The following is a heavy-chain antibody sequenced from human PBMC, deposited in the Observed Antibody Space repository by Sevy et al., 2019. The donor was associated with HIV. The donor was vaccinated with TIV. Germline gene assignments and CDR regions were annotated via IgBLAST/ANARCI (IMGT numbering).Heavy chain of an antibody. Sequence: ATVKVSCKASGYTFTSYDINWVRQATGQGLEWMGWINPNSGNTGYAQKFQGRVTMTRNTSISTAYMELSSLRSEDTAVYYCARDYGDDAFDIWGQGTMVTVSS. J-gene: IGHJ3*02. CDR2: INPNSGNT. CDR3: ARDYGDDAFDI. V-gene: IGHV1-8*01. D-gene: IGHD4-17*01. CDR1: GYTFTSYD.